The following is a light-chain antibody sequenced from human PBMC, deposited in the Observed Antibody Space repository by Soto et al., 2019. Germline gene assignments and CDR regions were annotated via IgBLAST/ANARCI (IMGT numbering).Light chain of an antibody. Sequence: EIVLTQSPGTLSLSPGERATVSCRASQIVYNGFLAWYQQKPGQAPRLLIYDTSSRATGIPDRFSGSGSGTDFTLTISRLEPEDFAVFFCQQYGTSEIIFGQGTRLEIK. J-gene: IGKJ5*01. CDR3: QQYGTSEII. V-gene: IGKV3-20*01. CDR1: QIVYNGF. CDR2: DTS.